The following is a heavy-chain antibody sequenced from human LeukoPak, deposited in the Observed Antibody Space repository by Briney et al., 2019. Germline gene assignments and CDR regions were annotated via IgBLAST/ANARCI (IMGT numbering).Heavy chain of an antibody. J-gene: IGHJ5*02. D-gene: IGHD3-3*01. CDR3: ARLGQSYDFWSGPTSSNWFDP. Sequence: SETLSLTCTVSGGSISSYYWSWLRQPPGKGLEWIGYIYYSGSTNYNPSLKSRVTISVDTSKNQFSLKLSSVTAADTAVYYCARLGQSYDFWSGPTSSNWFDPWGQGTLVTVSS. V-gene: IGHV4-59*08. CDR1: GGSISSYY. CDR2: IYYSGST.